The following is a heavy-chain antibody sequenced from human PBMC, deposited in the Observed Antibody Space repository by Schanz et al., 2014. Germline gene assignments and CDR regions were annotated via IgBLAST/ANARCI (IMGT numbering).Heavy chain of an antibody. V-gene: IGHV1-45*02. CDR1: GYTFTYRY. J-gene: IGHJ1*01. D-gene: IGHD3-3*01. CDR3: AILEWTFSRGGYLHSREVRVRGGSENYF. Sequence: GAEMKKTGSSVKVSCKASGYTFTYRYLHWVRQAPGQALECMGWITPFNGNTKYAQKFKDRGTSTGERSMRTAYMELISLRVEDTATYHSAILEWTFSRGGYLHSREVRVRGGSENYF. CDR2: ITPFNGNT.